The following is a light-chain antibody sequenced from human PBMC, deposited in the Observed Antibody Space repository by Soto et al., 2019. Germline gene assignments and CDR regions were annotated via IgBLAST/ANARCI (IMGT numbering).Light chain of an antibody. J-gene: IGKJ3*01. V-gene: IGKV3-20*01. CDR2: DAS. CDR1: QSISDT. Sequence: EIVMTQSPATLSVSPGGMATLSFRAIQSISDTLAWYQQKPGQPPRLLIYDASTRATATPERFSGSGSGTDFTLTISRLEPEDFAVYYCQHYGGPFIFGPGTKVDIK. CDR3: QHYGGPFI.